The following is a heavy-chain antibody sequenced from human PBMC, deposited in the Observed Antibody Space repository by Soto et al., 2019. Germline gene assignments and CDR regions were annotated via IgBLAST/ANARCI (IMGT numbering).Heavy chain of an antibody. CDR2: IYHSGST. V-gene: IGHV4-30-2*01. D-gene: IGHD5-18*01. Sequence: PSETLSLTCAVSGGSISSGGYSWSWIRQPPGKGLEWIGYIYHSGSTYYNPSLKSRVTISVDRSENQFSLKLSSVTAADTAVYYCARALSGYSYGSYYYYGMDVWGQGTTVTVSS. J-gene: IGHJ6*02. CDR1: GGSISSGGYS. CDR3: ARALSGYSYGSYYYYGMDV.